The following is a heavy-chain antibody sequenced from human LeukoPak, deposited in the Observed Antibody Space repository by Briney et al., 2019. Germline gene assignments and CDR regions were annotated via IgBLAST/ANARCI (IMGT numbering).Heavy chain of an antibody. Sequence: ASVKVSCKASGYTFSGTGWYLYWLRQAPGQGLECMGWIYPYTGATHYAQKFQGRVAITRDTSISTAYMESRLRPDDTAVYYCARDGPAQMVDFDYWGQGTLVTVSS. V-gene: IGHV1-2*02. D-gene: IGHD3-10*01. CDR1: GYTFSGTGWY. CDR3: ARDGPAQMVDFDY. J-gene: IGHJ4*02. CDR2: IYPYTGAT.